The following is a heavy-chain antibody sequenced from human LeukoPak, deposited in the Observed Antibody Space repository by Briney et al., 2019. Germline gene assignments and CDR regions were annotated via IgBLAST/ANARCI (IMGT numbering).Heavy chain of an antibody. CDR1: GYTFTSYY. Sequence: ASVKVSCKASGYTFTSYYMHWVRQAPGQGLEWMGIINPSGGSTSYAQKFQGRVTMTRDTSTSTVCMELSSLRSEDTAVYYCARDKGIVVVPAARLYSFDYGMDVWGQGTTVTVSS. D-gene: IGHD2-2*01. V-gene: IGHV1-46*01. CDR3: ARDKGIVVVPAARLYSFDYGMDV. CDR2: INPSGGST. J-gene: IGHJ6*02.